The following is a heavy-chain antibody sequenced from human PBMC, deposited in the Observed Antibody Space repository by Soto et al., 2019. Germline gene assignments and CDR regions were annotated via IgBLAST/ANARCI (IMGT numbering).Heavy chain of an antibody. J-gene: IGHJ5*02. CDR2: IYYSGST. Sequence: SETLSLTCTVSGGSISSYYWSWIRQPPGKGLEWIGYIYYSGSTNYNPSLKSRATISVDTSKNQFSLKLSSVTAADTAVDYWAREVWRRILYYYDGRRYQYSFPGQRSSDP. D-gene: IGHD3-10*01. CDR3: AREVWRRILYYYDGRRYQYSFPGQRSSDP. V-gene: IGHV4-59*01. CDR1: GGSISSYY.